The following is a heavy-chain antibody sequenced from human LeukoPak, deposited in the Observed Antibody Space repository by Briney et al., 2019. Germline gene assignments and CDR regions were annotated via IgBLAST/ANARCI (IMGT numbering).Heavy chain of an antibody. CDR1: GFTFRSYS. J-gene: IGHJ3*02. D-gene: IGHD4-23*01. CDR2: IRSSSSYI. V-gene: IGHV3-21*01. CDR3: AGFTPGGAFDI. Sequence: PGGSLRLSCAASGFTFRSYSMNWVRQAPGKGLEWFSSIRSSSSYIYYVDSVKGRFTISRDNAKNSLYQQMNSLRAEDTAVYYCAGFTPGGAFDIWGQGTMVAVSS.